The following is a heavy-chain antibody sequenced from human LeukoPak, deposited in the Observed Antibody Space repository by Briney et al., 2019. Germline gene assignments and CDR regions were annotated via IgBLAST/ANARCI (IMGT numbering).Heavy chain of an antibody. CDR1: GFTFNIYG. V-gene: IGHV3-33*01. CDR2: IWPDGSNE. J-gene: IGHJ1*01. CDR3: ASSSWSSEYFHY. Sequence: GGSLRLSCAASGFTFNIYGMHWVRQAPGKGPEWVAVIWPDGSNEYYADSVKGRFTVSRDDSKNTLYLQLNSLRAEDTAVYFCASSSWSSEYFHYWGQGTLVTVSS. D-gene: IGHD6-13*01.